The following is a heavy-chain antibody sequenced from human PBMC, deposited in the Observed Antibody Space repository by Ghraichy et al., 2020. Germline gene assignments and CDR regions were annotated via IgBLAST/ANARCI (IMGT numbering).Heavy chain of an antibody. Sequence: SQTLSLPCAISGDSVSSNTAGWNWIRQSPSRGLEWLGRTYYRSKWYNDFAESRITINPDTSKNQFSLQLTSVTPEDTAVYYCARGGLVRGHAGSMDVWGQGTTVTVSS. CDR1: GDSVSSNTAG. CDR3: ARGGLVRGHAGSMDV. CDR2: TYYRSKWYN. D-gene: IGHD3-10*01. J-gene: IGHJ6*02. V-gene: IGHV6-1*01.